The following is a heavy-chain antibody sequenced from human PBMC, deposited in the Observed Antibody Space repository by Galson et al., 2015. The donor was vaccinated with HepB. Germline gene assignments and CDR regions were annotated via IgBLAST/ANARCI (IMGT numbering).Heavy chain of an antibody. D-gene: IGHD6-19*01. Sequence: SLRLSCAASGFTFSSYGMHWVRQAPGKGLEWVAVIWYDGSNKYYADSVKGRFTISRDNSKNTLYLQMNSLRAEDTAVYYCAREGYSSGWPLDYWGQGTLVTVSS. V-gene: IGHV3-33*01. J-gene: IGHJ4*02. CDR2: IWYDGSNK. CDR3: AREGYSSGWPLDY. CDR1: GFTFSSYG.